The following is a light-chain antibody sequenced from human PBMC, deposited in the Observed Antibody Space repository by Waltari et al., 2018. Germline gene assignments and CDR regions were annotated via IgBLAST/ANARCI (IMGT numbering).Light chain of an antibody. J-gene: IGKJ5*01. Sequence: DIQLTQSPSSLSASVGDRVTITCQASQDIRKYLNWYQQRPGKAPKLLIYDASNLDFGVPSRFSGRGSGTHFTFTISSLQPEDIATYYCQQHDVVPITFGQGTRLE. V-gene: IGKV1-33*01. CDR3: QQHDVVPIT. CDR1: QDIRKY. CDR2: DAS.